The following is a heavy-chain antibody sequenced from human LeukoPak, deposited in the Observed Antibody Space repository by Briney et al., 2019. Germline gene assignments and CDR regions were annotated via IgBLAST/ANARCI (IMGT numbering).Heavy chain of an antibody. CDR1: IESFSGYY. CDR3: ARHRSSSRFDY. D-gene: IGHD6-6*01. V-gene: IGHV4-59*08. J-gene: IGHJ4*02. Sequence: SETLSLTCAVYIESFSGYYWSWIRQPPGKGLEWIGYIYYSGSTNYNPSLKSRVTISVDTSKNQFSLKLSSVTAADTAVYYCARHRSSSRFDYWGQGTLVTVSS. CDR2: IYYSGST.